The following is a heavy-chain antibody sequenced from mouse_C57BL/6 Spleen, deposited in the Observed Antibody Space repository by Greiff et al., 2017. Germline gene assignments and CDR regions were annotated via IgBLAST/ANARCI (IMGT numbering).Heavy chain of an antibody. D-gene: IGHD1-1*01. CDR2: ISDGGSYT. CDR3: ARDRELRGDYFDY. J-gene: IGHJ2*01. V-gene: IGHV5-4*01. Sequence: EVKLVESGGGLVKPGGSLKLSCAASGFTFSSYAMSWVRQTPEKRLEWVATISDGGSYTYYPDNVKGRFTISRDNAKNNLYLQMSHLKSEDTAMYYCARDRELRGDYFDYWGQGTTLTVSS. CDR1: GFTFSSYA.